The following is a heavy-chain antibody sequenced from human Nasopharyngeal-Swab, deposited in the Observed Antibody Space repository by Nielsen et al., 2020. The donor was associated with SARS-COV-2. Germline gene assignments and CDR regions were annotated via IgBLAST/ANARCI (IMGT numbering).Heavy chain of an antibody. V-gene: IGHV3-11*01. Sequence: WIRQPPGKGLEWVSSISSSGSTIYYADPVKGRFTISRDNSKNTLYLQMNSLRAEDTAVYYCAKDLLAGDAFDIWGQGTMVTVSS. CDR3: AKDLLAGDAFDI. CDR2: ISSSGSTI. D-gene: IGHD2-21*01. J-gene: IGHJ3*02.